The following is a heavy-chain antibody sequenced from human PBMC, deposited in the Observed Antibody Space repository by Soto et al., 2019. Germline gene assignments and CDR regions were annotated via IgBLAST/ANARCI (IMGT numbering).Heavy chain of an antibody. D-gene: IGHD4-4*01. J-gene: IGHJ6*03. Sequence: QVQLVQSGTEVKKPGASVKVSCKASGYTFRSYGISWVRQAPGQGLEWMGWISGYNGNKHYSQKFQGKVTMTTDTSTSTAYMELRNLRADDTAVYYCAKADSNYAGRFSYYYMDVWGSGTMVTVSS. CDR3: AKADSNYAGRFSYYYMDV. V-gene: IGHV1-18*01. CDR1: GYTFRSYG. CDR2: ISGYNGNK.